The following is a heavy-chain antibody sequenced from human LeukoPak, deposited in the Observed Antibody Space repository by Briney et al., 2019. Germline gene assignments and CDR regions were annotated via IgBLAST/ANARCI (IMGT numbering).Heavy chain of an antibody. Sequence: ASVKVSCKASGGTFSSYAISWVRQAPGQGLEWMGGIIPIFGTANYARKFQGRVTITTDESTSTAYMELSSLRSEDTAVYYCAIETARGFGELLGAFDIWGQGTMVTVSS. D-gene: IGHD3-10*01. CDR1: GGTFSSYA. CDR2: IIPIFGTA. CDR3: AIETARGFGELLGAFDI. V-gene: IGHV1-69*05. J-gene: IGHJ3*02.